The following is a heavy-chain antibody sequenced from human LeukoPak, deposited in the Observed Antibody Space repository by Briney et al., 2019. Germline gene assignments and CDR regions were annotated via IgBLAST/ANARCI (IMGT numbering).Heavy chain of an antibody. CDR2: IWYDGSNK. CDR3: ARDPYWAHTAMDFFDY. D-gene: IGHD5-18*01. V-gene: IGHV3-33*01. CDR1: GFTFSSYG. J-gene: IGHJ4*02. Sequence: QLGGSLRLSCAASGFTFSSYGMHWVRQAPGKGLEWVAVIWYDGSNKYYADSVKGRFTISRDNSKNTLYLQMNSLRAEDTAVYYCARDPYWAHTAMDFFDYWGQGTLVTVSS.